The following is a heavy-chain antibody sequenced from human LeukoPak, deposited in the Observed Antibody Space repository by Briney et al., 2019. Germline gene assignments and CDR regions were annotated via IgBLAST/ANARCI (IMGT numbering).Heavy chain of an antibody. Sequence: ASVKGSCKASGYTFTGYYMHWVRQAPGQGLEWMGWINPNSGGTNYAQKFQGRVTMTRDTSISTAYMELSRLRSDDTAVYYCARDGTYYDFWSGYYDGNWFDPWGQGTLVTVSS. D-gene: IGHD3-3*01. CDR2: INPNSGGT. J-gene: IGHJ5*02. V-gene: IGHV1-2*02. CDR1: GYTFTGYY. CDR3: ARDGTYYDFWSGYYDGNWFDP.